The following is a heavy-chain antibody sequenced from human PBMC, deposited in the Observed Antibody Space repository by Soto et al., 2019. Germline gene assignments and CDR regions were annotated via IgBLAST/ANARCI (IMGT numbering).Heavy chain of an antibody. J-gene: IGHJ4*02. CDR1: GYTFTSYY. D-gene: IGHD6-19*01. Sequence: ASVKVSCKASGYTFTSYYMHWVRQAPGQGLEWMGIINPSGGSTSYAQKFQGRVTMTRDTSTSTVYMELSSLRSEGTAVYYCAREESSGWYHGSFVYWGQGTLVTVSS. CDR2: INPSGGST. CDR3: AREESSGWYHGSFVY. V-gene: IGHV1-46*03.